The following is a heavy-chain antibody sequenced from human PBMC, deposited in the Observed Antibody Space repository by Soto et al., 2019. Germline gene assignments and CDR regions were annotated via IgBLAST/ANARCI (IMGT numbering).Heavy chain of an antibody. CDR3: SGYCSGGSCSTGDV. J-gene: IGHJ6*01. CDR2: IPYDEINK. D-gene: IGHD2-15*01. CDR1: GFTFSSYG. V-gene: IGHV3-30*03. Sequence: QVQLVESGGGVVQPGRSLRLSCAASGFTFSSYGMHWVRQAPGKGLEWLAVIPYDEINKYYADSVKGRFTISRDNSKNTLYLQMSSLRAEDPDVYYCSGYCSGGSCSTGDVW.